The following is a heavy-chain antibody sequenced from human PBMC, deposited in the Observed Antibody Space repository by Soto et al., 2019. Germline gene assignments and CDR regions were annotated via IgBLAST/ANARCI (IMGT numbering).Heavy chain of an antibody. CDR3: AREGDIVVVVAAPAFDYYYGMDV. CDR2: IIPIFGTA. CDR1: GGTFSSYA. V-gene: IGHV1-69*13. D-gene: IGHD2-15*01. Sequence: SVKVSCKASGGTFSSYAISWVRQAPGQGLEWMGGIIPIFGTANYAQKFQGRVTITADESTSTAYMELSSLRSEDTAVYYCAREGDIVVVVAAPAFDYYYGMDVWGQGTTVTVSS. J-gene: IGHJ6*02.